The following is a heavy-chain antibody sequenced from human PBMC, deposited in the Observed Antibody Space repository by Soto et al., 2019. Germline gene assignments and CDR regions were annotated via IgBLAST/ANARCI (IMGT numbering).Heavy chain of an antibody. Sequence: PGGSLRLSCAASGFSFSNYAMTWVRQAPGKGLEWVSVITNNGGGRNYADTVKGRFTISRDNSKNTVYLEMDTLRTEDTAVYYCAKQQLAALDSWGQGTVVTVSS. CDR2: ITNNGGGR. D-gene: IGHD6-13*01. CDR3: AKQQLAALDS. V-gene: IGHV3-23*01. CDR1: GFSFSNYA. J-gene: IGHJ3*02.